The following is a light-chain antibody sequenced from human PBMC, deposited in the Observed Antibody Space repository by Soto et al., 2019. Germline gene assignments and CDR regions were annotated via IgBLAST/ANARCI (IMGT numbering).Light chain of an antibody. V-gene: IGKV3-20*01. J-gene: IGKJ1*01. Sequence: DIVLTQSPGTLSLSPGDRATLSCRASQSVSGTHLAWYQQKPGQAPRLLVYGASSSATGIPARFSGRGSGTDFTLTISRLEPDDVAVYYRQQYGTSSTFGQGAKVEIK. CDR3: QQYGTSST. CDR2: GAS. CDR1: QSVSGTH.